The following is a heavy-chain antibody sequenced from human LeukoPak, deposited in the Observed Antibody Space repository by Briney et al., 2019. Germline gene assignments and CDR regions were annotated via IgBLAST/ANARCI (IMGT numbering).Heavy chain of an antibody. V-gene: IGHV3-30-3*01. CDR2: ISYDGSNK. CDR1: GFTFSTYT. Sequence: PGGSLRLSCAASGFTFSTYTMNWVRQAPGKGLEWVAVISYDGSNKYYADSVKGRFTISRDNSKNTLYLQMNSLRAEDTAVYYCARDVETGVDYWGQGTLVTVSS. D-gene: IGHD5-18*01. J-gene: IGHJ4*02. CDR3: ARDVETGVDY.